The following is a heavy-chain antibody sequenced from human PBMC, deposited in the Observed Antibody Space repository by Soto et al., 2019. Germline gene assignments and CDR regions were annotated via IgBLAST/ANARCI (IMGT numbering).Heavy chain of an antibody. J-gene: IGHJ5*02. Sequence: PGGCLGRSCARSGFTFSSYNMNWVRQPTGKGLEWVSAIGTAGDTYYPDSVKGRFTISRENAKNSLYLQMNSLRAEDTAVYYCAKVGPYDSGSYMFRYNWFGPWGPGTLVTVSS. V-gene: IGHV3-13*04. CDR1: GFTFSSYN. CDR2: IGTAGDT. D-gene: IGHD3-10*01. CDR3: AKVGPYDSGSYMFRYNWFGP.